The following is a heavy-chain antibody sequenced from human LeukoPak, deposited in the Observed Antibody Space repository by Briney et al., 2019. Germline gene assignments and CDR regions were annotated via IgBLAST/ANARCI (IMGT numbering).Heavy chain of an antibody. Sequence: GGSLRLSCAASGFTVSTNYMSWVRQAPGKGLEWVSVIYSDGRTYYADSVKGRFTISRDNSKNTLYLQMNSLRAEDTAVYYCAKCSQISGPPEHPENYFDYWGQGTLVTVSS. CDR1: GFTVSTNY. J-gene: IGHJ4*02. CDR3: AKCSQISGPPEHPENYFDY. D-gene: IGHD3-10*02. CDR2: IYSDGRT. V-gene: IGHV3-53*01.